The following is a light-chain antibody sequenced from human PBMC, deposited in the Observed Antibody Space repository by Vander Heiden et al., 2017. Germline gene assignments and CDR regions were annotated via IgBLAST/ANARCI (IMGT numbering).Light chain of an antibody. Sequence: EIVITQSPATLSVSPGERATLSCRASQSVTGYLAWYQQRPGQAPRLLIYGESTRATGIPARFSGSGSGTEFTLTISSLQSEDFAVYFCQQDNHWPITFGQGTLMEIK. CDR1: QSVTGY. CDR2: GES. J-gene: IGKJ5*01. V-gene: IGKV3-15*01. CDR3: QQDNHWPIT.